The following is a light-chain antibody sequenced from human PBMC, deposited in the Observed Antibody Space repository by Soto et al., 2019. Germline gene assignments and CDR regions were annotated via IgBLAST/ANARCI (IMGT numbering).Light chain of an antibody. CDR3: QQRYSTPIT. CDR2: AAS. CDR1: QSIANY. V-gene: IGKV1-39*01. Sequence: DIQVTQSPASWSPSVGDRASTTCGASQSIANYLNWYTQKPGTAPKLLIYAASTLQSGVPSRFSAGGSGTDFTLTLSRLQPEDCATYYCQQRYSTPITFGQGTQLEI. J-gene: IGKJ5*01.